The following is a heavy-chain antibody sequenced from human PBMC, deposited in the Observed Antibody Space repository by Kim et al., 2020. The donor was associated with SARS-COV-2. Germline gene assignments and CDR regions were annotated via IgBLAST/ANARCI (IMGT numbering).Heavy chain of an antibody. CDR3: AKGGTWGVRGNKNWFDP. Sequence: GGSLRLSCAASGFTFDDYAMHWVRQAPGKGLEWVSGISWNSGSIGYADSVKGRFTISRDNAKKSLYLQMNSLRAEDTALYYCAKGGTWGVRGNKNWFDPWGQGTLVTVSP. CDR2: ISWNSGSI. J-gene: IGHJ5*02. D-gene: IGHD3-10*01. V-gene: IGHV3-9*01. CDR1: GFTFDDYA.